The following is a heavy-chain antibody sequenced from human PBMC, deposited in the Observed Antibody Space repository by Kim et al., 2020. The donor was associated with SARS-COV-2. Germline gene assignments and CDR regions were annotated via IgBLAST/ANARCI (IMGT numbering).Heavy chain of an antibody. V-gene: IGHV4-31*03. CDR3: AREGWPDPLYGMDV. J-gene: IGHJ6*02. CDR1: GGSISSGGYY. Sequence: SETLSLTCTVSGGSISSGGYYWSWIRQHPGKGLEWIGYIYYSGSTYYTPSLKSRVTISVDTSKNQFSLKLSSVTAADTAVYYCAREGWPDPLYGMDVWGQGTTVTVSS. CDR2: IYYSGST.